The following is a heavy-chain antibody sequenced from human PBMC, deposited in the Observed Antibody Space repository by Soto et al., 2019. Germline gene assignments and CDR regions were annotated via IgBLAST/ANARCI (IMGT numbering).Heavy chain of an antibody. J-gene: IGHJ3*01. CDR3: ATWHERAHAYDV. CDR2: LYDIDGS. Sequence: DVQLVESGGGLIQPGESLRLSCAAFGFTISGKKYVAWVRQAPGKGLEWGSALYDIDGSFYADSVKGRFTTSSDSSKTTVYLQMNDLRPDDTAVYYCATWHERAHAYDVWGLGTTVTVSS. CDR1: GFTISGKKY. V-gene: IGHV3-53*01. D-gene: IGHD1-1*01.